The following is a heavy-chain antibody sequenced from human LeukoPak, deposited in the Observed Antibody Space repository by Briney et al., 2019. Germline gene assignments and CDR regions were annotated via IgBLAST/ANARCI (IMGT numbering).Heavy chain of an antibody. D-gene: IGHD3-22*01. V-gene: IGHV4-59*01. CDR3: AREAIPGSSGFDY. CDR1: GGSISSYY. J-gene: IGHJ4*02. CDR2: I. Sequence: PSETLSLTCTVSGGSISSYYWSWIRQPPGKGLQWIGYIYNPSLKSRVTMSLDTSKNQFSLKLNSVTAADTALYYCAREAIPGSSGFDYWGQGTLVTVSS.